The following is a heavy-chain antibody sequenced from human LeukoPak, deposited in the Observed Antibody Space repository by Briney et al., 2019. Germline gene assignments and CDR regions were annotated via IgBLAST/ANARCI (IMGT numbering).Heavy chain of an antibody. CDR3: ARLGYIVGATHHDY. Sequence: PSETLSLTCTVSGGSISSSSYYWGWIRQPPGKGLEWIGSIYYSGSTYYNPSLKSRVTMSVDTSKNQFSLKLSSVTAADTAVYYCARLGYIVGATHHDYWGQGTLVTVSS. CDR2: IYYSGST. V-gene: IGHV4-39*01. D-gene: IGHD1-26*01. CDR1: GGSISSSSYY. J-gene: IGHJ4*02.